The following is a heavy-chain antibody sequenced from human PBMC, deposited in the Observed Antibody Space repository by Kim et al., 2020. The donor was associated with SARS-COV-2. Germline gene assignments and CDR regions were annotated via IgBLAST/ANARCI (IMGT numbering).Heavy chain of an antibody. D-gene: IGHD3-10*01. V-gene: IGHV7-4-1*02. CDR1: GYTSTSYA. Sequence: ASVKVSCKASGYTSTSYAMNWVRQAPGQGLEWMGWINTNTGNPTYAQGFTGRFVFSLDTSVSTAYLQISSLKAEDTAVYYCARTYYGSGSYGWFDPWGQGTLVTVSS. CDR2: INTNTGNP. CDR3: ARTYYGSGSYGWFDP. J-gene: IGHJ5*02.